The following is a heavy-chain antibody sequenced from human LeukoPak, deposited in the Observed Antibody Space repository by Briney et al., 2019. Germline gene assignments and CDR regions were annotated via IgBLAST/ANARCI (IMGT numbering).Heavy chain of an antibody. CDR2: VYYSGNT. Sequence: PSQTLSLTCTVSGGSISSGSYYWGWIRQPPGKGLEWIGSVYYSGNTYYNPSLESRVTITVDTSNKQFYLRLSSVTAADTAVYYCARAGYGDSDFDYWGQGTLVTVSS. CDR3: ARAGYGDSDFDY. J-gene: IGHJ4*02. V-gene: IGHV4-39*01. D-gene: IGHD4-17*01. CDR1: GGSISSGSYY.